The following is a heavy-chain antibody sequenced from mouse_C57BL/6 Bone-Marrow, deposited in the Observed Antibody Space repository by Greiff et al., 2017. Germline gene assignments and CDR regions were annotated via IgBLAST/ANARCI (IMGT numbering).Heavy chain of an antibody. Sequence: EVQLQESGGGLVKPGGSLKLSCAASGFTFSSYAMSWVRQTPEKRLEWVATISDGGSYTYYPDNVKGRFTISRDNAKNNLYLQMSHLKSEDTAMYYCARDEAVRRDFDVWGTGTTVTVSS. V-gene: IGHV5-4*01. CDR1: GFTFSSYA. D-gene: IGHD2-14*01. CDR2: ISDGGSYT. CDR3: ARDEAVRRDFDV. J-gene: IGHJ1*03.